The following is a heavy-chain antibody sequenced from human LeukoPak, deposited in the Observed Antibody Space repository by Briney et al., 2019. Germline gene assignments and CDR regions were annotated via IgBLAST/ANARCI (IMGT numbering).Heavy chain of an antibody. CDR3: ARSRPFDY. CDR1: GFSFTSYW. CDR2: IFPRDSNT. J-gene: IGHJ4*02. Sequence: GESLKISCKASGFSFTSYWIGWVRQMPGKGLEWMGIIFPRDSNTRYSPSFQGQVTISADKSISTAYLQWSSLQASDTAMYYCARSRPFDYWGQGTLVTVSS. V-gene: IGHV5-51*01.